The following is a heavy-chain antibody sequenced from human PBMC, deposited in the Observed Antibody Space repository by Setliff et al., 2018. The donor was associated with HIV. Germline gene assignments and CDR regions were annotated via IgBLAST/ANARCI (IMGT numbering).Heavy chain of an antibody. V-gene: IGHV5-51*01. J-gene: IGHJ1*01. CDR3: ATWTRAETSVNFQH. CDR2: IYPGDSDT. D-gene: IGHD4-17*01. Sequence: PGESLKISCKASGYSFTIYWIGWVRQMPGKGLEWMGVIYPGDSDTRYSPSFQGQVTISADKSITTAYVQWSSLKASDTAMYYCATWTRAETSVNFQHWGQDTLVTVSS. CDR1: GYSFTIYW.